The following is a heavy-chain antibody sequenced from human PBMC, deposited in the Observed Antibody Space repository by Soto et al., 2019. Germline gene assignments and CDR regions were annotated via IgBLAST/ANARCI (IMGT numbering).Heavy chain of an antibody. CDR2: ISSSSSYI. Sequence: PGGSLRLSCAASGFTFSSYSMNWVRQAPGKGLEWVSSISSSSSYIYYADSVKGRFTISRDNAKNSLYLQMNSLRAEDTAVYYCPSDGYGEQLGIDDYYYYYMDGWGKGTTVTVSS. J-gene: IGHJ6*03. CDR1: GFTFSSYS. CDR3: PSDGYGEQLGIDDYYYYYMDG. V-gene: IGHV3-21*01. D-gene: IGHD3-10*01.